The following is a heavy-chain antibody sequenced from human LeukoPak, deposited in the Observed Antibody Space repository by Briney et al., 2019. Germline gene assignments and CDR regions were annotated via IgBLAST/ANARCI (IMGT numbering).Heavy chain of an antibody. D-gene: IGHD3-10*01. J-gene: IGHJ4*02. Sequence: PSETLSLTCTVSGGSISSYYWSWIRQPSGKGLEWIGYIYYTGSTNYNPSLKSRVTISVDTSKNQFSLKLSSVTAADTAVYYCARWFGGYFDYWGQGTLVTVSS. V-gene: IGHV4-59*08. CDR2: IYYTGST. CDR1: GGSISSYY. CDR3: ARWFGGYFDY.